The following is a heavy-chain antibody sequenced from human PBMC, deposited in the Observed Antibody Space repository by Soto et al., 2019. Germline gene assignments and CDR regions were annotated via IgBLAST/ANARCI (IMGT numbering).Heavy chain of an antibody. CDR3: ARAPGYSSGWGDC. CDR1: GGSITGYY. V-gene: IGHV4-59*01. J-gene: IGHJ4*02. Sequence: LSLTCTVSGGSITGYYWSWVRQSPGKGPEWIGYIYYSGSTNYNPSLRSRVTISVDTPKNQFSLKVRSVTAADTAVYYCARAPGYSSGWGDCWGQGTLVTVSS. CDR2: IYYSGST. D-gene: IGHD6-19*01.